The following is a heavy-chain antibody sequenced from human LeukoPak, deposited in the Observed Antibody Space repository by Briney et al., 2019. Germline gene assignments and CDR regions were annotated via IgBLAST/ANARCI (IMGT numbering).Heavy chain of an antibody. Sequence: ASVKVSCKASGYTFTSYGISWVRQAPGQGLERMGWISAYNGNTNYAQKLQGRVTMTTDTSTSTAYMELRSLRSDDTAVYYCARDRYPNTDGVHGYWGQGTLVTVSS. CDR2: ISAYNGNT. D-gene: IGHD2-2*02. J-gene: IGHJ4*02. CDR1: GYTFTSYG. CDR3: ARDRYPNTDGVHGY. V-gene: IGHV1-18*01.